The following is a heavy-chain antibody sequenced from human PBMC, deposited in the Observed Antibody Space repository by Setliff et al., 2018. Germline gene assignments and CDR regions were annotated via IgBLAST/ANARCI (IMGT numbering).Heavy chain of an antibody. CDR2: IWYDGSNK. D-gene: IGHD3-3*01. CDR1: GFTFSSCG. V-gene: IGHV3-33*06. J-gene: IGHJ6*03. Sequence: GGSLRLSCAASGFTFSSCGMHWVRQAPGKGLEWVAVIWYDGSNKYYADSVKGRFTISRDNSKNTLYLQMNSLRAEDTAVYYCAKGGEYYDFWSGYPLEPPSYYYYYMDVWGKGTTVTVSS. CDR3: AKGGEYYDFWSGYPLEPPSYYYYYMDV.